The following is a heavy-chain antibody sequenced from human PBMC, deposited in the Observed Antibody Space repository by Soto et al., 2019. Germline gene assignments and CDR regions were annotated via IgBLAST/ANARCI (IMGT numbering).Heavy chain of an antibody. Sequence: KPSETLSLTCTVSGGSISSGGYYWSWIRQHPGKGLEWIGYIYYSGSTYYNPSLKSRVTISVDTSKNQFSLKLSSVTAADTAVYYCARGRYPYRDYCSGGSCYSTSHYYGMDVWGQGTTVTVSS. D-gene: IGHD2-15*01. V-gene: IGHV4-31*03. CDR1: GGSISSGGYY. J-gene: IGHJ6*02. CDR3: ARGRYPYRDYCSGGSCYSTSHYYGMDV. CDR2: IYYSGST.